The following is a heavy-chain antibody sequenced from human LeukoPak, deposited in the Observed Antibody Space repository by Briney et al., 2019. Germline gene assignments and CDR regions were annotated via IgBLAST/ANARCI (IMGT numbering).Heavy chain of an antibody. CDR3: ARSGDNWSCDN. CDR2: INAGTGDG. D-gene: IGHD5-24*01. V-gene: IGHV1-18*01. Sequence: GASVKVSCKASGYTYTSYGITWVRQAPGQGLEWMGWINAGTGDGRFSPRFQDRLTMTSDTSATTLYMELNSLRSEDTAVYYCARSGDNWSCDNWGQGTLVTVSS. CDR1: GYTYTSYG. J-gene: IGHJ4*02.